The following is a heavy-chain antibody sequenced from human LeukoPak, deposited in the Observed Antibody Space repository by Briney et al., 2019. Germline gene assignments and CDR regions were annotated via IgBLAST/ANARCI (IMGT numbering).Heavy chain of an antibody. Sequence: GESLRISCKGSADYFTSYWISWVHQMPGKGLEWMGRIDPSDSKINYSPSFQGHVTISADKSISTAYLQWSSLKASDTAMYYCAAGIDHWGQGTLVTVSS. D-gene: IGHD6-13*01. CDR3: AAGIDH. CDR1: ADYFTSYW. J-gene: IGHJ4*02. CDR2: IDPSDSKI. V-gene: IGHV5-10-1*01.